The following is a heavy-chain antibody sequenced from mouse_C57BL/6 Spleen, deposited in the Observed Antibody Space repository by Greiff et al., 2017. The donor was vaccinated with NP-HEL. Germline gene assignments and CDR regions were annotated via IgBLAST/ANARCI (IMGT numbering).Heavy chain of an antibody. CDR3: ARGIYDYDGFAY. J-gene: IGHJ3*01. CDR2: ISSGSSTI. V-gene: IGHV5-17*01. Sequence: EVKLMESGGGLVKPGGSLKLSCAASGFTFSDYGMHWVRQAPEKGLEWVAYISSGSSTIYYADTVKGRFTISRDNAKNTLFLQMTSLRSEDTAMYYCARGIYDYDGFAYWGQGTLVTVSA. D-gene: IGHD2-4*01. CDR1: GFTFSDYG.